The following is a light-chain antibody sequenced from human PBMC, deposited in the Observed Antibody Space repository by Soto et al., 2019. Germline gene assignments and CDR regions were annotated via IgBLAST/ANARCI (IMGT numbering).Light chain of an antibody. V-gene: IGLV2-23*01. CDR3: FSFTSTHTHV. CDR1: SSDFGSYNF. CDR2: ETS. Sequence: SVLTQPASVSGSPGQSVTISCPGTSSDFGSYNFVSWYQHHPGTVPKVIVYETSKRPSGVSDRFSGSKSGNTASLTISGLQAEDEAAYYCFSFTSTHTHVVGSGTKVTVL. J-gene: IGLJ1*01.